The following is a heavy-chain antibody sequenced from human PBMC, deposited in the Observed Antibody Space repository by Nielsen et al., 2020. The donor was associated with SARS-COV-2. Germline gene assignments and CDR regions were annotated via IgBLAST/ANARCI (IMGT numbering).Heavy chain of an antibody. Sequence: SETLSLTCTVSGGSISSSSYYWGWIRQPPGKGLEWIGSIYYSGSTYYNPSLKSRVTISVDTSKNQFSLKLSSVTAADTAVYYCARAPVSFGGYYDSSGYPPYYFDYWGQGTLVTVSS. CDR3: ARAPVSFGGYYDSSGYPPYYFDY. CDR1: GGSISSSSYY. D-gene: IGHD3-22*01. J-gene: IGHJ4*02. CDR2: IYYSGST. V-gene: IGHV4-39*07.